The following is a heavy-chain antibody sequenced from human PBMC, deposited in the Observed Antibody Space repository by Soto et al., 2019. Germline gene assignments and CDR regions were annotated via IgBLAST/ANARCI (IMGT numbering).Heavy chain of an antibody. V-gene: IGHV3-13*01. CDR1: GFTFSSYD. Sequence: EVQLVESGGGLVQPGGSLRLSCAASGFTFSSYDMHWVRQATGKGLEWVSAIGTAGDTYYPGSVKGRFTISRENAKNSLYLQMNSLRAEDTAVYYCARVGESCWPNFDYWGKGTLVTVSS. CDR2: IGTAGDT. D-gene: IGHD6-19*01. CDR3: ARVGESCWPNFDY. J-gene: IGHJ4*02.